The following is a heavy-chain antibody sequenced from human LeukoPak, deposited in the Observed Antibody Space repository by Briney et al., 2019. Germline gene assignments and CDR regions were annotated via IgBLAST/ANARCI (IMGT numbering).Heavy chain of an antibody. V-gene: IGHV4-59*01. Sequence: ETLSLTCTVSGDSINDYYWSWIRQAPGEGPEWIGYVYFSGSTNYNPSLKSRVTILVDRNKNQFSLKLTSVTAADTAVYYCARGLAAAGQLFDYWGQGTLVTVSS. CDR2: VYFSGST. CDR1: GDSINDYY. D-gene: IGHD6-13*01. CDR3: ARGLAAAGQLFDY. J-gene: IGHJ4*02.